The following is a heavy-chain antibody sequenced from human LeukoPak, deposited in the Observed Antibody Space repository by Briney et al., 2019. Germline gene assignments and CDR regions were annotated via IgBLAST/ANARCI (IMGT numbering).Heavy chain of an antibody. D-gene: IGHD1-26*01. J-gene: IGHJ6*03. Sequence: GGSLRLSCAASGFTFSSYAMSWVRQAPGKGLEWVSAISGSGGSTYYADSVKGRFTISRDNSKNTLYLQMNSLRAEDTAVYYCATPPPSGSYPYYYYYMDVWGKGTTVTVSS. CDR3: ATPPPSGSYPYYYYYMDV. V-gene: IGHV3-23*01. CDR1: GFTFSSYA. CDR2: ISGSGGST.